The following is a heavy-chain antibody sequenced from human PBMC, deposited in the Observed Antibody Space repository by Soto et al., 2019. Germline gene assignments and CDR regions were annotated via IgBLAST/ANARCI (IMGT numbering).Heavy chain of an antibody. V-gene: IGHV3-33*01. Sequence: HPGGSLRLSCAASGFTFSSYGMHWVRQAPGKGLEWVAVIWYDGSNKYYADSVKGRFTISRDNSKNTLYLQMNSLRAEDTAVYYCARDSVAAGVGDYWGQGTLVPSPQ. J-gene: IGHJ4*02. CDR1: GFTFSSYG. CDR3: ARDSVAAGVGDY. CDR2: IWYDGSNK. D-gene: IGHD6-13*01.